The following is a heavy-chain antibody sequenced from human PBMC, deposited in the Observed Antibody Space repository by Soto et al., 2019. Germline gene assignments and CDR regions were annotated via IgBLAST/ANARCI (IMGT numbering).Heavy chain of an antibody. J-gene: IGHJ5*02. CDR2: INHSGST. V-gene: IGHV4-34*01. CDR1: GGSFSGYY. D-gene: IGHD3-9*01. CDR3: ARWGVLRYFDWLLYRNWFDP. Sequence: PSETLSLTCAAYGGSFSGYYWSWIRQPPGKGLEWIGEINHSGSTNYNPSLKSRVTISVDTSKNQFSLKLSSVTAADTAVYYCARWGVLRYFDWLLYRNWFDPWGQGTLVTVSS.